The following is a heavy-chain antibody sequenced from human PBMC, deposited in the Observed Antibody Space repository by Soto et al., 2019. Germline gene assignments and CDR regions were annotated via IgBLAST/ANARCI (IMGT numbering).Heavy chain of an antibody. V-gene: IGHV4-30-2*01. CDR1: GGSISSGGYS. CDR2: IYHSGRT. D-gene: IGHD6-19*01. Sequence: QLQLQESGSGLVKPSQTLSLTCAVSGGSISSGGYSWSWIRQPPGKGLEWIGYIYHSGRTYYNPSLKSRVTISVDRSKNQFSLKLSSVTAADTAVYYCASSSGWLNYFDYWGQGTLVTVSS. CDR3: ASSSGWLNYFDY. J-gene: IGHJ4*02.